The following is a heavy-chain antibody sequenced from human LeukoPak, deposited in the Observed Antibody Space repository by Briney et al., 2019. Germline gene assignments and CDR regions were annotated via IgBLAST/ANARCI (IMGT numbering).Heavy chain of an antibody. J-gene: IGHJ4*02. V-gene: IGHV1-3*01. Sequence: ASVKVSCKASGYTFTSYAMHWVRQAPGQRLEWMGWINAGNGNTKCSQKFQGRVTITRDTSASTAYMELSSLRSEDTAVYYCARVWFGEFAFDYWGQGTLVTVSS. CDR2: INAGNGNT. CDR3: ARVWFGEFAFDY. D-gene: IGHD3-10*01. CDR1: GYTFTSYA.